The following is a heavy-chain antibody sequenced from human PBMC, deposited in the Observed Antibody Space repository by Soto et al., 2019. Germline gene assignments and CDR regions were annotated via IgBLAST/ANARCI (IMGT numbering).Heavy chain of an antibody. J-gene: IGHJ4*02. V-gene: IGHV4-30-4*01. CDR2: IYYSGST. CDR3: AGGLYEYDSSGHYHY. CDR1: VGSISSGDYY. Sequence: QVQLQESGPGLVKPSQTLSLTCTVSVGSISSGDYYWSWIRQPPGKGLEWIGYIYYSGSTYYNPSLKSRVTRSVDTYKNQFSLKLSSVAAADTAVYYCAGGLYEYDSSGHYHYWGQGTLVTVSS. D-gene: IGHD3-22*01.